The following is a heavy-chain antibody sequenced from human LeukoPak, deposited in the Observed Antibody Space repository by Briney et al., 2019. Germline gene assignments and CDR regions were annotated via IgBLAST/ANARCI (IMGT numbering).Heavy chain of an antibody. CDR1: GGTFSSYA. J-gene: IGHJ6*03. V-gene: IGHV1-69*05. CDR3: ARDPGVVPYSHIDV. CDR2: IIPIFGTA. D-gene: IGHD3-3*01. Sequence: SVKVSCKASGGTFSSYAISWVRQAPGQGLEWMGGIIPIFGTANYAQKFQGRVTITTDESTSTAYMELSSLRSEDTAVYYCARDPGVVPYSHIDVWGKGTTVTVSS.